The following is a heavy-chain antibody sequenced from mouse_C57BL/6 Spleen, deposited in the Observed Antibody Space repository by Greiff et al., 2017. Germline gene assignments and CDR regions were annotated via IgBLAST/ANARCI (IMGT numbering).Heavy chain of an antibody. CDR3: RGNTFFFDY. CDR1: GFNIKDDY. V-gene: IGHV14-4*01. CDR2: IDPENGDT. Sequence: VQLQQSGAELVRPGASVKLSCTASGFNIKDDYMHWVKQRPEQGLEWIGWIDPENGDTEYASKFQGKATITADTSSNTAYLQLSSLTSEDTAVYYCRGNTFFFDYWGQGTTLTVSS. D-gene: IGHD5-2*01. J-gene: IGHJ2*01.